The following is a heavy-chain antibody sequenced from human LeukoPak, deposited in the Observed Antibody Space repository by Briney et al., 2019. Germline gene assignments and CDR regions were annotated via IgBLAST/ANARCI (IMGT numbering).Heavy chain of an antibody. CDR1: GYTLTNYY. D-gene: IGHD2-8*02. CDR2: INPTGSST. Sequence: ASVKVSCKASGYTLTNYYMHWVRQAPGQGLEWMGLINPTGSSTNYAQKFRGRVTMTRDTSTSTVYMELSSLRSEDTAVYYCAREESGGYFDYWGQEPWSPSPQ. V-gene: IGHV1-46*01. J-gene: IGHJ4*01. CDR3: AREESGGYFDY.